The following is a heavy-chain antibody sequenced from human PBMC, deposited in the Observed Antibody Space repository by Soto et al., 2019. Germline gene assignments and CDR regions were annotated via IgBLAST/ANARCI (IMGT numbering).Heavy chain of an antibody. D-gene: IGHD6-13*01. CDR1: GFTFSDHY. J-gene: IGHJ6*04. Sequence: PGGSLRLSCAASGFTFSDHYMDCVRQAPGNGLEWVGRIKNKDNSYTTQYAASVNGRFAISRDDSMRSLRMQMNRLNTDDTAVYFCARGGIWFHESLDYGMDVWGKGTTVTVSS. CDR2: IKNKDNSYTT. V-gene: IGHV3-72*01. CDR3: ARGGIWFHESLDYGMDV.